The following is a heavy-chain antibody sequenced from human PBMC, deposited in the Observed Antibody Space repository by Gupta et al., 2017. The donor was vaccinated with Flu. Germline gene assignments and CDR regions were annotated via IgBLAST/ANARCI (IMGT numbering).Heavy chain of an antibody. J-gene: IGHJ6*03. V-gene: IGHV1-18*01. Sequence: WGGQAPGQGLEWMGQIYAYSGDTKNAQKFQGRVTMTADTSTSTAYMELRSLTYDDTAVYYCARVGPFGVVSLQNYYYYMDVWGKGTTVTVSS. CDR2: IYAYSGDT. CDR3: ARVGPFGVVSLQNYYYYMDV. D-gene: IGHD3-3*01.